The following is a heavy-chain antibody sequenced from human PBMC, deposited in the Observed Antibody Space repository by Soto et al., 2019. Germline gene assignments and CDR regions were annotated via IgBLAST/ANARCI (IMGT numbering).Heavy chain of an antibody. D-gene: IGHD4-17*01. J-gene: IGHJ3*01. CDR1: GNSISDYY. V-gene: IGHV4-59*01. CDR2: IFPNGNT. Sequence: QVQLLASGPGLVKPSETLSLTCTVSGNSISDYYWSWIPQPPGKGLEWIGYIFPNGNTNYNPSLKRRVTMSVDTSKNQFSRRLSSVTAADTALYYCERDVGGTVNLEAAFDFSGQGTMVTVS. CDR3: ERDVGGTVNLEAAFDF.